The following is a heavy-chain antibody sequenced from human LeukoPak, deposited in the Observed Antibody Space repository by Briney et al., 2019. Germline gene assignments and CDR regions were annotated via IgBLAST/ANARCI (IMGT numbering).Heavy chain of an antibody. CDR1: GGSFSGYY. CDR3: ARALPDSSGYLYYFDY. J-gene: IGHJ4*02. Sequence: SETLSLTCAVYGGSFSGYYWSWIRQPPGKGLEWIGEINHSGSTNYNPSLKSRVTISVDTSKNQFSLKLSSVTAADTAVYYCARALPDSSGYLYYFDYWGQGTLVTVSS. V-gene: IGHV4-34*01. D-gene: IGHD3-22*01. CDR2: INHSGST.